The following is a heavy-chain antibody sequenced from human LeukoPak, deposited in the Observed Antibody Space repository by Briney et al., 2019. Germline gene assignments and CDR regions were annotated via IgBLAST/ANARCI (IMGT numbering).Heavy chain of an antibody. CDR3: ARASPVADDAFDI. J-gene: IGHJ3*02. V-gene: IGHV4-34*01. D-gene: IGHD6-19*01. CDR2: INHSGST. CDR1: GGSFSGYY. Sequence: TPSETLSLTCAVYGGSFSGYYWSWIRQPPGKGLEWIGEINHSGSTNYNPSLKSRVTISVDTSKNQFSLKLSSVTAADTAVYYCARASPVADDAFDIWGQGTMVTVSS.